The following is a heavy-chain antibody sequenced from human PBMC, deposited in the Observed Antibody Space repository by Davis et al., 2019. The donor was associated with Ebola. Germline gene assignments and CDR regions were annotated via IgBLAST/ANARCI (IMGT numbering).Heavy chain of an antibody. J-gene: IGHJ6*02. Sequence: SETLSLTCTVSGGSISSYYWSWIRQPPGKGLEWIGYIYYSGSTNYNPSLKSRVTISVDTSKNQFSLKLSSVTAADTAVYYCARDQAPAMDNYYYYGMDVWGQGTTVTVSS. CDR3: ARDQAPAMDNYYYYGMDV. CDR1: GGSISSYY. CDR2: IYYSGST. V-gene: IGHV4-59*01. D-gene: IGHD5-18*01.